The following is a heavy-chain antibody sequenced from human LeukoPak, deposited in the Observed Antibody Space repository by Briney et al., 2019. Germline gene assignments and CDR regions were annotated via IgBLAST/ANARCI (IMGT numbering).Heavy chain of an antibody. CDR3: GRHRIAVAGRGAFDI. CDR1: GFTFSKHT. Sequence: PGGSLSLSRAASGFTFSKHTMHWVRQAPGKGLEWVAVILYDGSNKYYADSVKGRFTSSRDDSKNTMSLQMNSLRADDTTVYYCGRHRIAVAGRGAFDIWGQGTTVTVSS. CDR2: ILYDGSNK. J-gene: IGHJ3*02. D-gene: IGHD6-19*01. V-gene: IGHV3-30*04.